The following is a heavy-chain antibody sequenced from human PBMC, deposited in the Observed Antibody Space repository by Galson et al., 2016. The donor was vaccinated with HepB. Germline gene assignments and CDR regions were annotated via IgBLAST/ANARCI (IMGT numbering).Heavy chain of an antibody. D-gene: IGHD2-15*01. CDR3: ARLRGGHPGLGYYFDY. CDR1: GFSLDTGGMG. V-gene: IGHV2-5*02. CDR2: IYWDDDR. J-gene: IGHJ4*02. Sequence: PALVKPTQTLTLTCTFSGFSLDTGGMGVGWIRQPPGKALEWLILIYWDDDRRYSPSLRTRVSIYKDTSKNQVVLTMTSMDPVDTGTYYCARLRGGHPGLGYYFDYWGQGTLVTVSS.